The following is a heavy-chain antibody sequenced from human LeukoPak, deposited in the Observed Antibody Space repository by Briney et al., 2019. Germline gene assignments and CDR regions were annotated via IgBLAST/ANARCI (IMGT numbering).Heavy chain of an antibody. J-gene: IGHJ5*01. CDR3: ARVALVVSWFDS. V-gene: IGHV4-30-4*08. D-gene: IGHD3-22*01. CDR1: GGSISSGDYY. Sequence: SETLSLTCTVSGGSISSGDYYWSRIRQPPGKGLEWIGYIYYSGSTYYNPSLKSRVTISVDTSKNQLSLKLSSVTAADTAVYYCARVALVVSWFDSWGQGTLVTVSS. CDR2: IYYSGST.